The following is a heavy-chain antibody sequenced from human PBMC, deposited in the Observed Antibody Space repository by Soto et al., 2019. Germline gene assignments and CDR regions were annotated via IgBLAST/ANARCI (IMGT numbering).Heavy chain of an antibody. V-gene: IGHV3-30*18. Sequence: QVQLVESGGGVVQPGRSLRLLCGASGFKFSTYGMHWVRQAPGKGLEWVAVISYDGNNKHYADSVKGRFTISRDNSKNTSYLQMNSLRAEDTAVYYCAKGLVGYVFGVQDYYFGMYVWGQGTTVAVSS. CDR3: AKGLVGYVFGVQDYYFGMYV. J-gene: IGHJ6*02. CDR1: GFKFSTYG. D-gene: IGHD1-26*01. CDR2: ISYDGNNK.